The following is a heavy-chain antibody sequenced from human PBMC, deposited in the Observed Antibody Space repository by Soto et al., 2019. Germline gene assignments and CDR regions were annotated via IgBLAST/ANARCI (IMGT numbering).Heavy chain of an antibody. Sequence: QVQLHESGPALVKPSGTLSLTCAVSSVSITSSNWWSWVRQPPGKGLEWIGEVSHTGNTNYIPSLKSRVTISVDKSRNQFSLRLSSVTAADTAVYYCARNRYGGYDFDYWGQGSLVTVSS. CDR1: SVSITSSNW. CDR2: VSHTGNT. V-gene: IGHV4-4*02. J-gene: IGHJ4*02. D-gene: IGHD5-12*01. CDR3: ARNRYGGYDFDY.